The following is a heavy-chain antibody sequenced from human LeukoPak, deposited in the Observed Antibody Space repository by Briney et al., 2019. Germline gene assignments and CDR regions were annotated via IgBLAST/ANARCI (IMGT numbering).Heavy chain of an antibody. CDR1: GFTFSDYY. J-gene: IGHJ4*02. D-gene: IGHD6-13*01. Sequence: PGGSLRLSRAASGFTFSDYYMTWIRQASGKGLDWVSYINPGGTALYYADSVRGRFTISRDNAKNSLFLQMNNLRAEDTAVYYCARGSSGWVHFDCWGQGTLVTVSS. CDR3: ARGSSGWVHFDC. CDR2: INPGGTAL. V-gene: IGHV3-11*01.